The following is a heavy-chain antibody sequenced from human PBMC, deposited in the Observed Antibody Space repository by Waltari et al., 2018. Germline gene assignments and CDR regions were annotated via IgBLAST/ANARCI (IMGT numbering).Heavy chain of an antibody. V-gene: IGHV4-39*07. J-gene: IGHJ4*02. Sequence: QLQLQETGPGLVKPSETLSLPCTASGGSISSRCYYWGWTRQPPGKGLEWIGSIYYTGSTYYNPSLKSRVTISVDTSKNQFSLKLSSVTSADTAVYYCARTYLGMLGDFDYWGQGTLVTVSS. D-gene: IGHD7-27*01. CDR2: IYYTGST. CDR3: ARTYLGMLGDFDY. CDR1: GGSISSRCYY.